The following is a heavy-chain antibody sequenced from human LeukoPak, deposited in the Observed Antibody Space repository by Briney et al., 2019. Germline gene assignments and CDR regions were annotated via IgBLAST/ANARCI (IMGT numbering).Heavy chain of an antibody. CDR1: GFIFSSYE. V-gene: IGHV3-21*01. Sequence: GGSLRLSCAASGFIFSSYEMNWVRQAPGKALEWVSSITSSGAYIFYADSVRGRFTISRDNAKDSLYLQMNSLGPEDTAVYYCARDPYSGNYGNYYYYYMDVWGKGTTVTISS. J-gene: IGHJ6*03. D-gene: IGHD1-26*01. CDR3: ARDPYSGNYGNYYYYYMDV. CDR2: ITSSGAYI.